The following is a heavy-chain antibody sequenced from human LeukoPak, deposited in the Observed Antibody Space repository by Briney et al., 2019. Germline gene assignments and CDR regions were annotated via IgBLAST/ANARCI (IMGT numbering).Heavy chain of an antibody. CDR1: GFTFSNFG. Sequence: GGSLRLSCAASGFTFSNFGMNWVRQAPGKGLEWVSAISGSGGSTYYADSVKGRFTISRDSSKNTLYLQMNSLRAEDTAVYYCAKDLDCSSTTCYPDFWGQGTLVTVSS. CDR3: AKDLDCSSTTCYPDF. V-gene: IGHV3-23*01. D-gene: IGHD2-2*01. CDR2: ISGSGGST. J-gene: IGHJ4*02.